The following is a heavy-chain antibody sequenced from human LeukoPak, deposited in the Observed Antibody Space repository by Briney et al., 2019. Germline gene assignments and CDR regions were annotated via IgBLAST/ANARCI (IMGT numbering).Heavy chain of an antibody. CDR3: ARARYCSGTSCPLPYYYYYMHV. J-gene: IGHJ6*03. CDR2: IYPGDSDT. Sequence: EYLKISCKGSGYSFTNYWIGWVRQMPGKGLEWVGIIYPGDSDTRYSPSFQGQVTISADKSINTAYLQRSSLKASDSAIHYCARARYCSGTSCPLPYYYYYMHVWDKGTTVTVSS. V-gene: IGHV5-51*01. CDR1: GYSFTNYW. D-gene: IGHD2-2*01.